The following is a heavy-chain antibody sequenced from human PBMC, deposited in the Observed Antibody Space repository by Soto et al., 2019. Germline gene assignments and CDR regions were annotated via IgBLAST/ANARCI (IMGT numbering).Heavy chain of an antibody. V-gene: IGHV3-66*01. D-gene: IGHD6-13*01. J-gene: IGHJ1*01. Sequence: GGSLRLSCAASGFTVSSNYMSWVRQAPGKGLEWVSVIYSGGSTYYADSVKGRFTISRDNSKNTLYLQMNSLRAEDTAVYYCASGSKGYSSSWYGYFQHWGQGTLVTVSS. CDR1: GFTVSSNY. CDR3: ASGSKGYSSSWYGYFQH. CDR2: IYSGGST.